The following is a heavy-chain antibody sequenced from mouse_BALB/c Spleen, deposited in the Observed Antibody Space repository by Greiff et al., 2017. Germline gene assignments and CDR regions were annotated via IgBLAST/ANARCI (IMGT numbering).Heavy chain of an antibody. CDR3: ARSADSSGYVGWFAY. CDR2: IDPANGNT. D-gene: IGHD3-2*01. Sequence: VHVKQSGAELVKPGASVKLSCTASGFNIKDTYMHWVKQRPEQGLEWIGRIDPANGNTKYDPKFQGKATITADTSSNTAYLQLSSLTSEDTAVYYCARSADSSGYVGWFAYWGQGTLVTVSA. J-gene: IGHJ3*01. CDR1: GFNIKDTY. V-gene: IGHV14-3*02.